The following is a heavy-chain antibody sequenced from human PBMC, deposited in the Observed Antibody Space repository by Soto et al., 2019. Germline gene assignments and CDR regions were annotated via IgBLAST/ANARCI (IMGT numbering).Heavy chain of an antibody. Sequence: QITLKESGPTLVKPTQTLTLTCTFSGFSLNTSGVGVGWVRQPPGRALEWLAVIYWTDDKRYRPSLKSRLSITKDTSKNQVVLTMTNMDPMDTAIFFCAHKLPVTTSAFDIWGQGTMVTVSS. D-gene: IGHD4-17*01. CDR2: IYWTDDK. J-gene: IGHJ3*02. CDR3: AHKLPVTTSAFDI. CDR1: GFSLNTSGVG. V-gene: IGHV2-5*01.